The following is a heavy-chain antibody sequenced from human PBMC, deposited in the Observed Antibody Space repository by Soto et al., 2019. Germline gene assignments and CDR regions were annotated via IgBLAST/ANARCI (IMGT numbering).Heavy chain of an antibody. CDR3: AKSQEIGTHFFDS. J-gene: IGHJ4*02. D-gene: IGHD6-13*01. V-gene: IGHV3-13*01. CDR2: IGTAGDT. Sequence: GGSLRLSCEASGFTFSGFDMHWVRQPTGKGLEWVSSIGTAGDTYYAVSVKGRFTISRDNAKNSLSLQMNGLRAGDMAVYFCAKSQEIGTHFFDSWRQGTQVTVSS. CDR1: GFTFSGFD.